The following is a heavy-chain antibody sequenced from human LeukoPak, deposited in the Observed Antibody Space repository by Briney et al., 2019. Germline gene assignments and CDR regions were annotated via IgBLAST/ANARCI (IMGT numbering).Heavy chain of an antibody. CDR3: AKEGDDGSGSYYRGWYFDY. V-gene: IGHV3-23*01. D-gene: IGHD3-10*01. CDR2: ISGSGGST. CDR1: GFTFSSYA. Sequence: GGSLRLSCAASGFTFSSYAMSWVRQAPGKGLEWVSAISGSGGSTYYADSVKGRFTISRDNSKNTLYLQMNSLRAEDTAVYYCAKEGDDGSGSYYRGWYFDYWGQGTLVTVSS. J-gene: IGHJ4*02.